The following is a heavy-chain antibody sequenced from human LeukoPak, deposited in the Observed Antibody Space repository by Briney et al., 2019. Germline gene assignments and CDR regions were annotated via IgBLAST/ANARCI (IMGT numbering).Heavy chain of an antibody. Sequence: SETLSLTCAVYGGSFSGYYWSWIRQPPGKGLEWIGEINHSGSTNYNPSLKSRVTISVDTSKNQFSLRLASVTAADTAVYYCTRGHPFDQWGQGTLVTVSS. CDR2: INHSGST. CDR1: GGSFSGYY. CDR3: TRGHPFDQ. V-gene: IGHV4-34*01. J-gene: IGHJ5*02.